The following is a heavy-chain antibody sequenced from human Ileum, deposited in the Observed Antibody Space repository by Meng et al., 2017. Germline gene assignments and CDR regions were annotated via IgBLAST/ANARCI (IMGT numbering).Heavy chain of an antibody. Sequence: GGSLRLSCAASGFTFSSYVMHWVPQAPGKGLEFVAAIFGSGSDTYYGDSVKGRFAISRDNSKNTLYLQMSSLRAEDTAVYYCAKQVGDQSVFDYWGQGTLVTVSS. J-gene: IGHJ4*02. CDR3: AKQVGDQSVFDY. CDR1: GFTFSSYV. V-gene: IGHV3-23*01. D-gene: IGHD3-16*01. CDR2: IFGSGSDT.